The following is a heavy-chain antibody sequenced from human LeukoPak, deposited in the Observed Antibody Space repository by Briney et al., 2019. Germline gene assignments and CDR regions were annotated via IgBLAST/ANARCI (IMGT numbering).Heavy chain of an antibody. CDR2: IYYSGST. J-gene: IGHJ3*02. V-gene: IGHV4-39*07. CDR1: GGSISSSSYY. Sequence: SETLSLTCTVSGGSISSSSYYWGWIRQPPGKGLEWIGSIYYSGSTYYNPSLKSRVTISVDTSKNQFSLKLSSVTAADTAVYFCSREGRRDAFDMWGQGAMVTVSS. CDR3: SREGRRDAFDM.